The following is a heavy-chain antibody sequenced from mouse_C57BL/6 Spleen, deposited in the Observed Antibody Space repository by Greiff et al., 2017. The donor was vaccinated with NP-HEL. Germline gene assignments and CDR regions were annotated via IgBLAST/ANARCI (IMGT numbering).Heavy chain of an antibody. V-gene: IGHV1-9*01. Sequence: QVQLQQSGAELMKPGASVKLSCKATGYTFTGYWIEWVKQRPGHGLEWIGEILPGSGSTNYNEKFKGKATFTADTSSNTAYLHLSSLTTDESAIFYCSRRRVPFAYWGQGTLVTVSA. CDR2: ILPGSGST. CDR1: GYTFTGYW. CDR3: SRRRVPFAY. J-gene: IGHJ3*01.